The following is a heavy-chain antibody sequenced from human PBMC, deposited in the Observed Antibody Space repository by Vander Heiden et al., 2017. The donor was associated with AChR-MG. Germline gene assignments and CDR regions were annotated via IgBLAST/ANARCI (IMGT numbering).Heavy chain of an antibody. J-gene: IGHJ4*02. CDR1: GYTFTSYD. Sequence: QVQLVQSGAEVKKPGASVKVSCKASGYTFTSYDINWVRQATGQGLEWMGWMNPNSGNTGYAQKFQGRVTMTRNTSISTAYMELSSLRSEDTAVYYCARGLPAPEEETQYCTNGVCQTTGADYWGQGTLVTVSS. V-gene: IGHV1-8*01. D-gene: IGHD2-8*01. CDR2: MNPNSGNT. CDR3: ARGLPAPEEETQYCTNGVCQTTGADY.